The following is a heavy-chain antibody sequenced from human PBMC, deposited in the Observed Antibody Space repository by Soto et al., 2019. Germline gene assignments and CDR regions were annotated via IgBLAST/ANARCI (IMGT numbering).Heavy chain of an antibody. D-gene: IGHD3-10*01. V-gene: IGHV3-74*01. J-gene: IGHJ4*02. CDR2: ISSDGSST. CDR3: ARVPPGSHHYFDY. CDR1: GFTFSNYW. Sequence: GGSLRLSCTASGFTFSNYWMHWVRQAPEKEQAKISLISSDGSSTSYADTEKGRFTISRDNAKNTLNLQMNSLRDEEKAEYYSARVPPGSHHYFDYWAQENMVTVSS.